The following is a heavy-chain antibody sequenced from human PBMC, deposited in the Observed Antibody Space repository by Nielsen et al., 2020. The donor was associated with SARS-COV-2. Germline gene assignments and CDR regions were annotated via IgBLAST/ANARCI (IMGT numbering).Heavy chain of an antibody. V-gene: IGHV3-21*01. J-gene: IGHJ4*02. CDR3: ARGRIMDCSGGSCYSSPLGY. Sequence: WIRQPPGKGLEWVSSISSSNSYIYYADSVKGRFTISRDNAKNSLYLQMNSLRAEDTAVYYCARGRIMDCSGGSCYSSPLGYWGQGTLVTVSS. D-gene: IGHD2-15*01. CDR2: ISSSNSYI.